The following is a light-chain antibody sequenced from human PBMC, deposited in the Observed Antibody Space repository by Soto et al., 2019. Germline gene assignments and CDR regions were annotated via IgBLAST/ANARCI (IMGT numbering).Light chain of an antibody. J-gene: IGLJ2*01. V-gene: IGLV2-23*01. CDR2: EAT. CDR3: CSYAGRASVI. Sequence: QSVLTQPASVSGSPGQSITIPCTGTSGDIGNYNLISWYQHHPGKAPKVIIFEATKRPSDISGRFSASKSGNTASLTSSGLLAEDAADYYCCSYAGRASVIFGGGTKLTVL. CDR1: SGDIGNYNL.